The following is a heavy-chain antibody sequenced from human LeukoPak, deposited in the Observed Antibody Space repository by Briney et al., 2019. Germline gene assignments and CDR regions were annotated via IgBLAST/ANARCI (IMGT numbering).Heavy chain of an antibody. D-gene: IGHD3-10*01. CDR2: IYYSGST. CDR1: GGSISSYY. V-gene: IGHV4-59*08. CDR3: ARHGASWFGEKAYFDY. Sequence: SETLSLTCTVSGGSISSYYWSWIRQPPGKGLEWIGYIYYSGSTNYNPSLKSRVTISVDTSKNQFSLKLSSVTAADTAVYYCARHGASWFGEKAYFDYWGQGTLVTVSS. J-gene: IGHJ4*02.